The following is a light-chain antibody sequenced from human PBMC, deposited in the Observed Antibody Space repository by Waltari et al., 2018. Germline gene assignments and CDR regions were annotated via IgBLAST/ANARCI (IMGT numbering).Light chain of an antibody. J-gene: IGKJ2*01. CDR3: QQYKTYWS. V-gene: IGKV1-5*03. CDR2: KAS. Sequence: DIQMTQSPSTLSASVGDRVSITCRASQSINNWLAWYQHKPGKAPNLLIYKASSLESGVPSGFSGSGFGTEFTLTISSLQPDDVATYYCQQYKTYWSFGQGTKLEIK. CDR1: QSINNW.